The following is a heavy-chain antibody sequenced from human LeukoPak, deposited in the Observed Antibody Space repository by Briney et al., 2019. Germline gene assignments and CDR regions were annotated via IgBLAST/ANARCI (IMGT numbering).Heavy chain of an antibody. CDR1: GGSLSSYY. Sequence: PSETMSLTCTVSGGSLSSYYWSWIRQPPGKGLEWIGYIYYSGSNNYSPSLKSRVTISLGTSKNQFSLKLSSVTAADTAVYYCARVSGYSSGWSFDYWGQGTLVTVSS. D-gene: IGHD6-19*01. J-gene: IGHJ4*02. V-gene: IGHV4-59*01. CDR3: ARVSGYSSGWSFDY. CDR2: IYYSGSN.